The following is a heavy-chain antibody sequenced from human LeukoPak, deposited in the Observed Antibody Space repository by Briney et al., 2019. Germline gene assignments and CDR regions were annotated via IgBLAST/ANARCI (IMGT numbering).Heavy chain of an antibody. V-gene: IGHV4-61*02. Sequence: SQTLSLTCTVSGGSISSGSYYWSWIRQPAGKGLEWIGRIYTSGSTNYNPSLKSRVTISVDTSKNQFSLKLSSVTAADTAVYYCARDRVYCGGDCYTNWGQGTLVTVSS. CDR3: ARDRVYCGGDCYTN. CDR2: IYTSGST. CDR1: GGSISSGSYY. D-gene: IGHD2-21*01. J-gene: IGHJ1*01.